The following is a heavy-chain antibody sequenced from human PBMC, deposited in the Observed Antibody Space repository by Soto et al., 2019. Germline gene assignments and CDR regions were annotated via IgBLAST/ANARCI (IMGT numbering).Heavy chain of an antibody. CDR3: ASSITMIVVAYGMDV. CDR2: IIPIFSTT. J-gene: IGHJ6*02. D-gene: IGHD3-22*01. Sequence: GASVKVSCKASGGTFTNFTIHWVRQAPGQGLEWMGGIIPIFSTTNYAQKFQGRVTITADESTRTAYMELSSLKSEDTAVYYCASSITMIVVAYGMDVWGQGATVTVSS. V-gene: IGHV1-69*13. CDR1: GGTFTNFT.